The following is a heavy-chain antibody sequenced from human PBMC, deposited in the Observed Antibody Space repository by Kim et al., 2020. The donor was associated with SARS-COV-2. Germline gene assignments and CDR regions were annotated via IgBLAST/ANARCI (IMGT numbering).Heavy chain of an antibody. J-gene: IGHJ4*02. V-gene: IGHV3-23*01. CDR3: AKAGRYYYGSGSYPN. Sequence: DSVTGRFTISRDNSTNTLYLQMNSLRAEDTAVYYCAKAGRYYYGSGSYPNWGQGTLVTVSS. D-gene: IGHD3-10*01.